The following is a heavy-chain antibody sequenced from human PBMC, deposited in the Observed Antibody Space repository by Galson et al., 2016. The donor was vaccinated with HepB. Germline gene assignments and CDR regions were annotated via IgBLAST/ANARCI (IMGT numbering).Heavy chain of an antibody. CDR2: ISGSGDST. CDR3: TKDGDSTGYYYSKFN. J-gene: IGHJ4*02. V-gene: IGHV3-23*01. Sequence: SLRLSCAASGFTFSGSAMHWVRQAPGKGLEWVSTISGSGDSTYYADSGKGRFTISRDKSKNTLYLQMNSLRAEDTAVYYCTKDGDSTGYYYSKFNWGQGTLVTVSS. D-gene: IGHD3-22*01. CDR1: GFTFSGSA.